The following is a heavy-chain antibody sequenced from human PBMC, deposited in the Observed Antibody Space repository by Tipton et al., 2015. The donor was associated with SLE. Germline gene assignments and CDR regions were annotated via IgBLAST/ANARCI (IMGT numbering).Heavy chain of an antibody. CDR2: IYYSGIT. CDR1: GGSINSYNW. J-gene: IGHJ2*01. CDR3: ARGREWVENYGSGSYRTHQYLDL. Sequence: TLSLTCAVSGGSINSYNWWTWVRQPPGKGLEWIGYIYYSGITNYNPSLRSRITISVDTSKNQFSLKMSSVTAADTAVYYCARGREWVENYGSGSYRTHQYLDLWGRGTLVTVSS. V-gene: IGHV4-4*02. D-gene: IGHD3-10*01.